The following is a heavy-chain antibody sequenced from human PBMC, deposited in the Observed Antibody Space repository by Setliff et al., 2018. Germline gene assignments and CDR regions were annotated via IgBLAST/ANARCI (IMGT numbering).Heavy chain of an antibody. Sequence: GASVKVSCKASGYTFRNYAFAWVRQAPGQGLEWVGWISVYNGDTNYAQKFQGRVNLTTDTSTSTAYMELTSLTSDDSAFYYCARAPSVELVTIRTNSWFTYWGQGTLVTVSS. CDR3: ARAPSVELVTIRTNSWFTY. J-gene: IGHJ4*02. CDR2: ISVYNGDT. V-gene: IGHV1-18*01. CDR1: GYTFRNYA. D-gene: IGHD5-18*01.